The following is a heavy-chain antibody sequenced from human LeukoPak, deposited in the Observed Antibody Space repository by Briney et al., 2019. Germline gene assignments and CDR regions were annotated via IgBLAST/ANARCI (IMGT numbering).Heavy chain of an antibody. CDR2: IYTTEST. Sequence: SETLSLTCTVSGGSISSYYWSWIRQPAGKGLEWIGRIYTTESTDYNPSLKSRVTMSLDTSKNQFSLSLISVTAPDTAMYYCARRTRAWQLGLFDYWGQGTLVTVSS. V-gene: IGHV4-4*07. J-gene: IGHJ4*02. CDR1: GGSISSYY. CDR3: ARRTRAWQLGLFDY. D-gene: IGHD6-13*01.